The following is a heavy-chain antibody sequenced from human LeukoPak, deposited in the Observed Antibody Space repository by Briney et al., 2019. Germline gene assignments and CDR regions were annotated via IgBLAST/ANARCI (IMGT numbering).Heavy chain of an antibody. Sequence: SETLSPTCTVSGGSISSYYWSWIRQPPGKGLEWIGYIYYGGSTNYNPSLKSRVTISVDTSKNQFSLKLSSVTAADTAVYYCARHGIAMYYFDYWGQGTLVTVSS. V-gene: IGHV4-59*08. CDR2: IYYGGST. CDR3: ARHGIAMYYFDY. CDR1: GGSISSYY. D-gene: IGHD6-13*01. J-gene: IGHJ4*02.